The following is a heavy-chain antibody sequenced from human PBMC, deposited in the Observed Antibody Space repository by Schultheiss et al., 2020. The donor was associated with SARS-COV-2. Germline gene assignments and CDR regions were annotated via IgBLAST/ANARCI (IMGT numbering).Heavy chain of an antibody. Sequence: SETLSLTCTVSGGSISSGGYYWSWIRQPPGKGLEWIGYIYYSGSTNYNPSLKSRVTISVDTSKNQFSLKLSSVTAADTAVYYCARQIYYAADYWGQGTLVTVSS. V-gene: IGHV4-61*08. D-gene: IGHD3-10*01. CDR2: IYYSGST. J-gene: IGHJ4*02. CDR1: GGSISSGGYY. CDR3: ARQIYYAADY.